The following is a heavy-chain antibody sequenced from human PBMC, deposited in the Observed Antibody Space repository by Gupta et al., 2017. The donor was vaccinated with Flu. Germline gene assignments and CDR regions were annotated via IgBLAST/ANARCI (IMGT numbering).Heavy chain of an antibody. D-gene: IGHD3-22*01. Sequence: EVQLVESGGGLVQPVGSLRLSCVVSGFTLSDHPLDWVRQAPGKRLEWIGRSKNRATSYTTAYAASVEGRFTFSRDDSKNSVNLQMNSLKTEDTAVYYCTRLNFYDGSGYYNDFWGQGTLVAVSS. V-gene: IGHV3-72*01. CDR2: SKNRATSYTT. CDR3: TRLNFYDGSGYYNDF. J-gene: IGHJ4*02. CDR1: GFTLSDHP.